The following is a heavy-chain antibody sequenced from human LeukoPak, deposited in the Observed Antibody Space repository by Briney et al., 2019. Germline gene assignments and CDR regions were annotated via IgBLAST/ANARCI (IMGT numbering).Heavy chain of an antibody. Sequence: ASVKVSCKASGYTFTGYYMHWVRQAPGQGLEWMGWINPNSGGTNYAQKFQGRVTMTRDTSISTAYMELSRLRSDDTAVYYCARDPRVYSYYYYMDVWGKGTTVTVSS. CDR2: INPNSGGT. CDR1: GYTFTGYY. D-gene: IGHD6-6*01. J-gene: IGHJ6*03. CDR3: ARDPRVYSYYYYMDV. V-gene: IGHV1-2*02.